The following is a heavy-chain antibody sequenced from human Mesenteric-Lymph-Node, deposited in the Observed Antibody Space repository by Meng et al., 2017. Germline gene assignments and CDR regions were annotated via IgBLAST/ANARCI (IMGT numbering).Heavy chain of an antibody. J-gene: IGHJ4*03. CDR3: ARDTYYDSSGYSGV. CDR1: GLPFDGYG. D-gene: IGHD3-22*01. CDR2: INWNGGST. V-gene: IGHV3-20*04. Sequence: GGSLRLSCAASGLPFDGYGMSWVPQAPGKGLDWVSGINWNGGSTGYADSVKGRFTISRDNAKNSLYLQMNSLRAEDTALYYCARDTYYDSSGYSGVWGQGTLVTVSS.